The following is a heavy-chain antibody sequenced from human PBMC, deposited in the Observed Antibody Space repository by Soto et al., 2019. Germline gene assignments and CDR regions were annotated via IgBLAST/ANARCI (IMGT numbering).Heavy chain of an antibody. CDR2: IYYSGST. CDR3: ARLLQDYSNVSFDY. V-gene: IGHV4-59*08. D-gene: IGHD4-4*01. CDR1: GGSISSYY. J-gene: IGHJ4*02. Sequence: SETLSLTCTVSGGSISSYYWSWIRQPPGKGLEWIGIIYYSGSTNYNPSLKSRVTISVDTSKNQFSLKLSSVTAADTAFYYCARLLQDYSNVSFDYWAREPWSPSPQ.